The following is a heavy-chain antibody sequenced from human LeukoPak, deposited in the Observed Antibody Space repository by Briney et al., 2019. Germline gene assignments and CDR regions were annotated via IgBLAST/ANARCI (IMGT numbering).Heavy chain of an antibody. Sequence: GGSLRLSCAASGFTFSSYEMNWVRQAPGKGLEWVSYISSSGSTIYYADSVKGRFTISRDNAKNSLYLQMNSLRAEDTAVYYCARGAFMVRGVIYSYYMDVWGKGTTVTISS. D-gene: IGHD3-10*01. CDR2: ISSSGSTI. CDR1: GFTFSSYE. CDR3: ARGAFMVRGVIYSYYMDV. V-gene: IGHV3-48*03. J-gene: IGHJ6*03.